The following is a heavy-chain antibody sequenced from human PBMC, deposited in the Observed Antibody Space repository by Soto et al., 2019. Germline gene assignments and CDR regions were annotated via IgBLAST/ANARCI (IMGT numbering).Heavy chain of an antibody. CDR1: GFTFSSYA. CDR3: AKGRRAVAGTGVDY. V-gene: IGHV3-23*01. Sequence: EVQLLESGGGLVQPGGSLRLSCAASGFTFSSYAMSWVRQAPGKGLEWVSAISGSGGSTYYADSVKGRFTISRDNSKSSLYLQMTRLRAEDTAVYYCAKGRRAVAGTGVDYWGQGTLVTVSS. CDR2: ISGSGGST. J-gene: IGHJ4*02. D-gene: IGHD6-19*01.